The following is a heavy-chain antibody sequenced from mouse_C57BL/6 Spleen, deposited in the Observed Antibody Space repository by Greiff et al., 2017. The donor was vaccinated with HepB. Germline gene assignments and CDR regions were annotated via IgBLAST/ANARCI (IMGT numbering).Heavy chain of an antibody. D-gene: IGHD3-2*02. CDR2: FHPYNDDT. Sequence: VKLMESGAELVKPGASVKMSCKASGYTFTTYPIEWMKQNHGKSLEWIGNFHPYNDDTKYNEKFKGKATLTVEKSSSTVYLELSRLTSDDSAVYYCATGSSGYPFAYWGQGTLVTVSA. CDR3: ATGSSGYPFAY. J-gene: IGHJ3*01. CDR1: GYTFTTYP. V-gene: IGHV1-47*01.